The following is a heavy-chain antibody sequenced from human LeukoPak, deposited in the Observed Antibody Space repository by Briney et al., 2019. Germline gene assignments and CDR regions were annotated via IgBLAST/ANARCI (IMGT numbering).Heavy chain of an antibody. Sequence: SETLSLTCTVSGGSISSGGYYWSWIRQPPGKGLEWIGEINHSGSTNYNPSLKSRVTISVDTSKNQFSLKLSSVTAADTAVYYCARVWCSGGSCYSWFDYWGQGTLVTVSS. CDR3: ARVWCSGGSCYSWFDY. D-gene: IGHD2-15*01. CDR2: INHSGST. J-gene: IGHJ4*02. CDR1: GGSISSGGYY. V-gene: IGHV4-39*07.